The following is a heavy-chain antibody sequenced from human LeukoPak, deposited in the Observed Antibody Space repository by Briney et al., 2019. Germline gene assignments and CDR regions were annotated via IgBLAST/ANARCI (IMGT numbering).Heavy chain of an antibody. D-gene: IGHD3-22*01. CDR2: ISYDGSNK. Sequence: GRSLRLSCAASGFTFSSYGMHWVRQAPGKGLEWVAVISYDGSNKYYADSVKGRFTISRDNSKNTLYLQMNSLRAEDTAVYYCARDGASYYDSSGYNFDYWGQGTLVTVSS. J-gene: IGHJ4*02. V-gene: IGHV3-30*03. CDR3: ARDGASYYDSSGYNFDY. CDR1: GFTFSSYG.